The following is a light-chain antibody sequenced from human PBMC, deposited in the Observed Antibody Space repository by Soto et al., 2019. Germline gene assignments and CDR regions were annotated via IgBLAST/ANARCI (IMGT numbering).Light chain of an antibody. Sequence: EIVLTQSPATLSLSPGDRATLSCRASQSVTSSLAWFQQKPGQAPRLLIYDVSRRATAIPARFSGSGSGTDFTLTISSLEPEDFAVYYCQQRSNTFTFGPGTKVDIK. J-gene: IGKJ3*01. CDR1: QSVTSS. V-gene: IGKV3-11*01. CDR3: QQRSNTFT. CDR2: DVS.